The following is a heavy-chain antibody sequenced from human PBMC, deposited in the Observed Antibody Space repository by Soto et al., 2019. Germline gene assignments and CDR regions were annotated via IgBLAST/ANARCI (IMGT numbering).Heavy chain of an antibody. Sequence: GGSLRLSCAASGFTFSSYAMHWVRQAPGKGLEWVAVISYDGSNKYYADSVKGRFTISRDNSKNTLYLQMNSLRAEDTAVYYCARERRDIVLVRSLDRANYYGMDVWGQGTTVTVSS. CDR2: ISYDGSNK. D-gene: IGHD2-2*01. CDR3: ARERRDIVLVRSLDRANYYGMDV. J-gene: IGHJ6*02. CDR1: GFTFSSYA. V-gene: IGHV3-30-3*01.